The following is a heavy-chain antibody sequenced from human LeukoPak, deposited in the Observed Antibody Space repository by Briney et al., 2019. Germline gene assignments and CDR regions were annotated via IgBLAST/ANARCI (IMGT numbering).Heavy chain of an antibody. V-gene: IGHV1-2*02. CDR2: IDPNSGGT. D-gene: IGHD2-15*01. CDR3: ARIGLGLLLPAKGGADY. J-gene: IGHJ4*02. Sequence: ASVKVSCKASGYTFTDYYIHWVRQAPGHGLEWMGWIDPNSGGTIYAQKFQGRVTLTRDTSISTAFMELSGLRSDDSAVFYCARIGLGLLLPAKGGADYWGQGTLVTVSS. CDR1: GYTFTDYY.